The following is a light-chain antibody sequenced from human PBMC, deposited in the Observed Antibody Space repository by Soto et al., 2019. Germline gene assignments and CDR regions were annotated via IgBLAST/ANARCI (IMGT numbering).Light chain of an antibody. CDR3: QSYDSSLSVWV. CDR1: SSNIGAGYD. Sequence: QSVLTQPPSVSGAPGPRVTISCTGSSSNIGAGYDVHWYQQLPGTDPKLLVYGNSNRPSGVPDRFSGSKSGTSASLAITGLQAEDEADYYCQSYDSSLSVWVFGGGTKLTVL. CDR2: GNS. V-gene: IGLV1-40*01. J-gene: IGLJ3*02.